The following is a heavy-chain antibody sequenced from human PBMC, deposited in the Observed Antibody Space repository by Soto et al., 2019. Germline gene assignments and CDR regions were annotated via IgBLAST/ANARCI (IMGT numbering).Heavy chain of an antibody. Sequence: LRRSCEASGCAFTSYCMHWVRQAPWKGLLWVAGVKSDGTTATYADSVRGRFTISRDNAKNTLYLQMNSLSAEDTAVYYCASLFASTYSLRPFDFLGQGT. CDR2: VKSDGTTA. V-gene: IGHV3-74*01. J-gene: IGHJ4*02. CDR3: ASLFASTYSLRPFDF. D-gene: IGHD2-15*01. CDR1: GCAFTSYC.